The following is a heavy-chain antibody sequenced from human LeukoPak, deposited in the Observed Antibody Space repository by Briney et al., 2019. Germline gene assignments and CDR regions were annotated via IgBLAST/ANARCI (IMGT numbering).Heavy chain of an antibody. J-gene: IGHJ4*02. CDR3: ARDYADYVGYFFFDY. CDR1: GFTFNNYA. CDR2: ISGGGETT. D-gene: IGHD4-17*01. V-gene: IGHV3-23*01. Sequence: QPGGSPRLSCAASGFTFNNYAMNWVRQAPGKGLEWVSSISGGGETTYYADSAKGRFTISRDNSQNTLYLQMNSLRAEDTAVYYCARDYADYVGYFFFDYWGQGTLATVSS.